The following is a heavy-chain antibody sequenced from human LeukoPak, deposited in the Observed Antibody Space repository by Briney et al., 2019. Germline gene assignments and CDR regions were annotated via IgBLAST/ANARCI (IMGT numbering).Heavy chain of an antibody. J-gene: IGHJ3*01. CDR2: INTDGSTT. D-gene: IGHD3-22*01. V-gene: IGHV3-74*01. CDR1: GFTFSSYW. CDR3: ARGDCLLVDSSSYFRDAFDV. Sequence: GGALRLSCAASGFTFSSYWIHWVRQAPGKGLVWVSRINTDGSTTNYADSVKGRFTISRDNAKNTLYLQLNSLRAEDTAVDYGARGDCLLVDSSSYFRDAFDVWGQGTMVSVSS.